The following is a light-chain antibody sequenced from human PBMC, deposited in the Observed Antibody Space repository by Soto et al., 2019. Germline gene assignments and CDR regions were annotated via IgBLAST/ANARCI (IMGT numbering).Light chain of an antibody. Sequence: EVVLTQSPGTLSLSPGERVTLSCRTSQSVRSTFLAWYQQKPGQAPGPLIYGASTRATGIPDRFSGSGSGTDFTLTISRLEPEDFAVYYCQQYDTSPPTYTFGQGTKLEIK. CDR2: GAS. V-gene: IGKV3-20*01. J-gene: IGKJ2*01. CDR3: QQYDTSPPTYT. CDR1: QSVRSTF.